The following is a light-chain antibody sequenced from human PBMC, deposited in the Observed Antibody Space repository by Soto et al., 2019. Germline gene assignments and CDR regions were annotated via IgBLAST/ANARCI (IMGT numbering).Light chain of an antibody. J-gene: IGLJ1*01. CDR3: SSYKNSSSLV. CDR1: SSDIGAYNY. V-gene: IGLV2-14*01. Sequence: QSVLTQPASVSASPGQSITISCTGTSSDIGAYNYVSWYQQYPGTAPKLIIYAVSSRPSGISSRFSGSKSASTASLTISGLQAEDEADYYCSSYKNSSSLVFGTGTKVTXL. CDR2: AVS.